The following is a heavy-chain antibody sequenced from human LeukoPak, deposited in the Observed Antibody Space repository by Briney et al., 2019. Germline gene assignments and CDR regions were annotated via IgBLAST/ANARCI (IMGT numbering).Heavy chain of an antibody. CDR2: ISAYNGNT. CDR1: GYTFTGYH. J-gene: IGHJ4*02. CDR3: ARTMYYYDSSLDY. V-gene: IGHV1-18*04. D-gene: IGHD3-22*01. Sequence: GASVKVSCKASGYTFTGYHIHWVRQAPGQGLEWMGWISAYNGNTNYAQKLQGRVTMTTDTSTSTAYMELRSLRSDDTAVYYCARTMYYYDSSLDYWGQGTLVTVSS.